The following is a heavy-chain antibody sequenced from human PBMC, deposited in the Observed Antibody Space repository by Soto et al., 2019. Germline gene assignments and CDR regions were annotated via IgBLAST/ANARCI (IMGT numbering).Heavy chain of an antibody. CDR1: GFTFGDYA. J-gene: IGHJ6*02. Sequence: EVQLVESGGGLVQPGRSLRLSCTASGFTFGDYAMSWFRQAPGKGLEWVGFIRSKAYGGTTEYAASVKGRFTISRDDSXSXAXLXXDCLKTADTAVYYWTRAGAGGPAAREDYYYYGMDVWGPGTTVTVSS. D-gene: IGHD2-2*01. CDR3: TRAGAGGPAAREDYYYYGMDV. CDR2: IRSKAYGGTT. V-gene: IGHV3-49*03.